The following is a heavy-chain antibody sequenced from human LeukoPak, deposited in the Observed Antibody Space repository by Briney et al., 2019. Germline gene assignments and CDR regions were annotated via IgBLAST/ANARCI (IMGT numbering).Heavy chain of an antibody. D-gene: IGHD1-7*01. CDR2: IKQDGSEK. J-gene: IGHJ4*02. CDR3: ARVWGSITGTTGSFDY. CDR1: GFTFSSYW. V-gene: IGHV3-7*01. Sequence: GGSLRLSCAASGFTFSSYWMSWVRQAPGKGLEWVANIKQDGSEKYYVDSVKGRFTISRDNAKNSLYLQMNSLRAEDTAVCYCARVWGSITGTTGSFDYWGQGTLVTVSS.